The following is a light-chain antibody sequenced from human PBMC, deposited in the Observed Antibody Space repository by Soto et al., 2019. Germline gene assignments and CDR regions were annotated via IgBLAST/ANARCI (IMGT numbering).Light chain of an antibody. V-gene: IGKV3-11*01. CDR2: DAS. Sequence: LTQSPAARATLSCRASQSISSYLAWYQQKPGQAPRVLIYDASKWATGIPARFSGSGSGTDFSLTISNLQPEDLATYYCQQSNSLPRSFGGGTKVDI. J-gene: IGKJ4*01. CDR3: QQSNSLPRS. CDR1: QSISSY.